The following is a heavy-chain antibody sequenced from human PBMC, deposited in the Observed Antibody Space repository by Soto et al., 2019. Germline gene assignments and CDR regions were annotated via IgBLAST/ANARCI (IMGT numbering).Heavy chain of an antibody. D-gene: IGHD6-13*01. CDR2: ISAYNGNT. V-gene: IGHV1-18*01. J-gene: IGHJ6*02. CDR1: GYTFTSYG. CDR3: ARVLQQVVQYYYYYGMDV. Sequence: ASVKVSCKASGYTFTSYGISWVRQAPGQGLEWMGWISAYNGNTNYAQKHQGRVTMTTDTSTSTAYMELSSLRSEDTALYYCARVLQQVVQYYYYYGMDVWGQGTTVTVSS.